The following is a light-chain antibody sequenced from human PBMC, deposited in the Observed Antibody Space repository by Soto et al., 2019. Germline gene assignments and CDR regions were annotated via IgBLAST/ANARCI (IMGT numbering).Light chain of an antibody. CDR2: EVS. J-gene: IGLJ1*01. Sequence: QSVLTQPPSASWSPGQSVTISCTGTSSDVGGYNYVSWYQQHPGKAPKLMIYEVSKRPSGVPDRFSGSKSGNTASLTVSGLQAEEEADYYCSSYAGSTYVFGTGTKVTVL. V-gene: IGLV2-8*01. CDR1: SSDVGGYNY. CDR3: SSYAGSTYV.